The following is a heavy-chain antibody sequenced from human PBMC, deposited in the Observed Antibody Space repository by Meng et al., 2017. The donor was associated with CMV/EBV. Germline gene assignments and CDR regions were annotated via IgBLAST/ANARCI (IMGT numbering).Heavy chain of an antibody. CDR2: IRYDGSNK. CDR3: AKDHVVVIAFAPNWFDP. CDR1: GFTFSSYG. D-gene: IGHD2-21*01. Sequence: GESLKISCAASGFTFSSYGMHWVRQAPGKGLEWVAFIRYDGSNKYYADSVKGRFTISRDNSKNTLYLQMNSLRAEDTAVYYCAKDHVVVIAFAPNWFDPWGQGTLVTVSS. V-gene: IGHV3-30*02. J-gene: IGHJ5*02.